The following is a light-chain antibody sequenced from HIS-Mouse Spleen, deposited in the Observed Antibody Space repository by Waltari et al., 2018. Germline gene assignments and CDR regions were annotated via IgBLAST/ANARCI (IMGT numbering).Light chain of an antibody. Sequence: QSALTQPASVSGSPGQSITISCTGTSSDVGGYNYFSWYQQHPGKAPKLMIYEVSNRPSGCSNRFSGSKSGNTASLTISGLQAEDEADYYCSSYTSSSTLWVFGGGTKLTVL. V-gene: IGLV2-14*01. CDR2: EVS. CDR1: SSDVGGYNY. J-gene: IGLJ3*02. CDR3: SSYTSSSTLWV.